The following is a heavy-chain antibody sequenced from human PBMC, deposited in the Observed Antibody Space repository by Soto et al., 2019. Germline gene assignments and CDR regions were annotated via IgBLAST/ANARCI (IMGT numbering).Heavy chain of an antibody. CDR3: AREDIVVVPAARTYNWFDP. V-gene: IGHV4-39*07. D-gene: IGHD2-2*01. CDR1: GGSISSSTYY. CDR2: AHYSGDT. J-gene: IGHJ5*02. Sequence: SETLSLTCSVSGGSISSSTYYWVWIRQPPGKGLEWIGSAHYSGDTHYSPSLKSRVTISVDTSKNQFSLKLSSVTAADTAVYYCAREDIVVVPAARTYNWFDPWGQGTLVTVSS.